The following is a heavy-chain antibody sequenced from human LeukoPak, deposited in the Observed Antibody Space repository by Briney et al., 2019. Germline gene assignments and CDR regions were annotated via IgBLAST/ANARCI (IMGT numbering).Heavy chain of an antibody. J-gene: IGHJ6*03. CDR1: GYSFTSYW. CDR3: ARHVVPAAPVYYYYYMDV. Sequence: PGESLKISCKGSGYSFTSYWIGWVRQLPGKGLEWMGIIYPGDSDTRYSPSFQGQVTISADKSISTAYLQWSSLKASDTAMYYCARHVVPAAPVYYYYYMDVWGKGTTVTVSS. V-gene: IGHV5-51*01. CDR2: IYPGDSDT. D-gene: IGHD2-2*01.